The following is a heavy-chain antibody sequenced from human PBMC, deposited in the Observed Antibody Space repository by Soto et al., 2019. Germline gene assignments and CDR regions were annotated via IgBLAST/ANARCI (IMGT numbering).Heavy chain of an antibody. J-gene: IGHJ6*02. V-gene: IGHV3-15*07. Sequence: GGSLRLSCAASGFTFSNAWMNWVRQAPGKGLEWVGRIKSKTDGGATDYAAPVKGRFTISRDDSKNTLYLQMNSLKTEDTAVYYCTTDILYYYDSSGYPGSSDVWGQGTTVTVSS. CDR1: GFTFSNAW. CDR2: IKSKTDGGAT. D-gene: IGHD3-22*01. CDR3: TTDILYYYDSSGYPGSSDV.